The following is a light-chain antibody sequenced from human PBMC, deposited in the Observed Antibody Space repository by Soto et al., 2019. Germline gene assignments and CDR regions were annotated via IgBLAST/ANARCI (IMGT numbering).Light chain of an antibody. CDR2: RIF. V-gene: IGKV3-15*01. CDR3: LKHYSWPST. J-gene: IGKJ1*01. CDR1: QSVSGY. Sequence: EIVMTQSPGTVSVFPGETVTLSCRASQSVSGYLDWFHQKPGQAPRLVLLRIFTRAIGVPARFSGSGSETELTLTISGLQPEDSGVYYCLKHYSWPSTFGQGTKVDIK.